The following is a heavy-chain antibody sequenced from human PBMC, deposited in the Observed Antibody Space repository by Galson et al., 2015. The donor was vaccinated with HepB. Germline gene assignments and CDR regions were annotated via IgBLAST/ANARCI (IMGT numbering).Heavy chain of an antibody. Sequence: SGFIFSDYSMNWVRQAPGKGLEWISYISSSSSNIYYADSVKGRFTISRDNAKNSLYLQMSSLRAEDTAVYYCERGRYYYDPRDDWGQGTLLTVST. V-gene: IGHV3-48*01. D-gene: IGHD3-22*01. CDR2: ISSSSSNI. J-gene: IGHJ4*02. CDR1: GFIFSDYS. CDR3: ERGRYYYDPRDD.